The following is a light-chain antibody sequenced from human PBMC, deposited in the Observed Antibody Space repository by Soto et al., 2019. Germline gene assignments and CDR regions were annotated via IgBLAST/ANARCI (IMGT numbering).Light chain of an antibody. CDR3: QQYGTSLIT. V-gene: IGKV3-20*01. Sequence: ESVLTQSPGTLSLSPGEGATLSCRAGQSVTSTHLAWFQQKYGQAPSLLIYGAYIRAPGVPDRFSGSGSGTDFTLTISRLEPEDFAVYYCQQYGTSLITFSQRTRLEIK. CDR1: QSVTSTH. CDR2: GAY. J-gene: IGKJ5*01.